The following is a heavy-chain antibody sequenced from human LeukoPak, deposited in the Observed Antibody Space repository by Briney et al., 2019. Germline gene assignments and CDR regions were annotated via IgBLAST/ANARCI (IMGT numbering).Heavy chain of an antibody. CDR3: AKWPID. D-gene: IGHD2-8*01. Sequence: SETLSLTCTVSGGSISSSNYYWAWIRQPPGKGPECIGSIYYSGSTYYNPSLKSRVTISVDTSKNQFFLKVNFATATDTAVYYCAKWPIDWGQGTLVTVSS. V-gene: IGHV4-39*01. J-gene: IGHJ4*02. CDR1: GGSISSSNYY. CDR2: IYYSGST.